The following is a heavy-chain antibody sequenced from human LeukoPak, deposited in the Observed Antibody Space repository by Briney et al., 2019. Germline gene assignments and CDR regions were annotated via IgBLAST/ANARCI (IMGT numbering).Heavy chain of an antibody. J-gene: IGHJ1*01. CDR1: GGSISSSSYY. CDR3: ARVSNSGHFQH. V-gene: IGHV4-39*07. CDR2: IYYSGST. Sequence: PSETLSLTCTVSGGSISSSSYYWGWIRQPPGKGLEWIGSIYYSGSTYYNPSLKSRVTISVDTSKNQFSLKLSSVTVADTAVYYCARVSNSGHFQHWGQGTLVTVSS. D-gene: IGHD4-11*01.